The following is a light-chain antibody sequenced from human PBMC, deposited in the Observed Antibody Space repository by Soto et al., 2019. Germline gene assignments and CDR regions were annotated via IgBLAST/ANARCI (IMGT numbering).Light chain of an antibody. V-gene: IGLV1-51*01. Sequence: QSVLTQPPSVSAAPGQKVTISCSGSTSSIGNNYVSWFQQLPGTAPKLLIYDSNKRPSGIPDRFSGSKSGTSATLGITGLQSGADADYYCGTWDSGLSAVIFGVWTKLTAL. CDR2: DSN. CDR3: GTWDSGLSAVI. J-gene: IGLJ2*01. CDR1: TSSIGNNY.